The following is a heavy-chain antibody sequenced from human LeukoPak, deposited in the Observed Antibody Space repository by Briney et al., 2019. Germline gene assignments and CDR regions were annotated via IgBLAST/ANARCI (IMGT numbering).Heavy chain of an antibody. CDR3: ARVWYSSGWIDY. CDR1: GYSISNGYY. J-gene: IGHJ4*02. D-gene: IGHD6-19*01. V-gene: IGHV4-38-2*02. Sequence: PSETLSLTCTVSGYSISNGYYWGWIRQPPGKGLEWIGSIYHSGSTYYSGNTYYNPSLKSRVIISVDTSKNQFSLKLSSVTAADTAVYFCARVWYSSGWIDYWGQGTLVTVSS. CDR2: IYHSGST.